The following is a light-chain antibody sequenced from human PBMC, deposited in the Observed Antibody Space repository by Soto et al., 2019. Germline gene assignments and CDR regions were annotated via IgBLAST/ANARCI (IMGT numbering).Light chain of an antibody. J-gene: IGLJ3*02. CDR1: RSNIGRNF. CDR3: VAWDDTLDAQV. CDR2: RNN. V-gene: IGLV1-47*01. Sequence: QSVLTQSPSASGTPGQRVTISCSGSRSNIGRNFAYWYQHVPGTPPRLLIQRNNERPSGVPDRFSGSKSGTSVSLAISGLRSDDEATYYCVAWDDTLDAQVFGGGTQLTVL.